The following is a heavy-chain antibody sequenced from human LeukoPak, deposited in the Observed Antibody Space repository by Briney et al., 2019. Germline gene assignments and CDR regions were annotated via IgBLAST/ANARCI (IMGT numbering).Heavy chain of an antibody. CDR2: IIPIFGTA. V-gene: IGHV1-69*06. Sequence: ASVKVSCKASGGTFSSYAISWVRQAPGQGLEWMGVIIPIFGTANYAQKFQGRVTITADKSTSTAYMELSSLRSEDTAVYYCARVVPAAMYYYYYYMDVWGKGTTVTISS. CDR3: ARVVPAAMYYYYYYMDV. CDR1: GGTFSSYA. D-gene: IGHD2-2*01. J-gene: IGHJ6*03.